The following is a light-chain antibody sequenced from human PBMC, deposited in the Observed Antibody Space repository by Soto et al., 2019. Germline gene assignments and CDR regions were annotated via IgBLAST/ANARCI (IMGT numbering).Light chain of an antibody. CDR3: QQYDSPWT. Sequence: DIQMTQSPSTLSASVGDRVTITCRASQSFSTWLAWYQQKPGKAPKLLIYDASSLESGVPSRFSGSGSGTEFTLTITSLQPDDFATYYCQQYDSPWTFGQGTKVDIK. V-gene: IGKV1-5*01. CDR2: DAS. J-gene: IGKJ1*01. CDR1: QSFSTW.